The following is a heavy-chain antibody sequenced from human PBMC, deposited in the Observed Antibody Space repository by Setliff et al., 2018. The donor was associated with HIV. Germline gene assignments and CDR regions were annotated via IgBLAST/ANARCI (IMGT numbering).Heavy chain of an antibody. D-gene: IGHD3-10*01. Sequence: SETLSLTCAVSGDSMSSGDYSWNWIRQSPGKGLEWIGYIYPSGRTYYNPSLKNRVTMSIDRSKKQFSLNLSSVTAADTTLYFCVREGAGSGSYYLDFWGQGILVTVSS. CDR2: IYPSGRT. CDR1: GDSMSSGDYS. J-gene: IGHJ4*02. CDR3: VREGAGSGSYYLDF. V-gene: IGHV4-30-2*06.